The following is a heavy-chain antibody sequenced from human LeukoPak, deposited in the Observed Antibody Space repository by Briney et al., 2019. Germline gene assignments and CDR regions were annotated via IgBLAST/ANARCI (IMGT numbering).Heavy chain of an antibody. V-gene: IGHV3-23*01. Sequence: QAGGSLRLSCTASGFTFRTYAMTWVRQAPGKGLEWVSDVSDNGGDTSYADSVKGRFSISRDNAKNTVYPQMDSLRAEDTAQYCCARGTLAGYFLGYWGQGTLVTVSS. CDR3: ARGTLAGYFLGY. J-gene: IGHJ4*02. CDR2: VSDNGGDT. D-gene: IGHD3-9*01. CDR1: GFTFRTYA.